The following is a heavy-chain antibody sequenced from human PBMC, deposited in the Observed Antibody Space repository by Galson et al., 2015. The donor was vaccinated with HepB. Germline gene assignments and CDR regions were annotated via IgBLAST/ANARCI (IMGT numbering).Heavy chain of an antibody. V-gene: IGHV3-23*01. Sequence: SLRLSCAASGFTFSSYAMSWARQAPGKGLEWVSAISGSGGSTYYADSVKGRFTISRDNSKNTLYLQMNSLRAEDTAVYYCAKDTRTRIAAAGTGYFQHWGQGTLVTVSS. J-gene: IGHJ1*01. CDR3: AKDTRTRIAAAGTGYFQH. CDR1: GFTFSSYA. CDR2: ISGSGGST. D-gene: IGHD6-13*01.